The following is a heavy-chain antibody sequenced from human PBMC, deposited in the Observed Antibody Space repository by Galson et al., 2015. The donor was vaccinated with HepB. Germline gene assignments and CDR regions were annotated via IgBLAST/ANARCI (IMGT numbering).Heavy chain of an antibody. Sequence: SLRLSCAASGFTFGDYAMSWVRQAPGKGLEWVGFIRSKAYGGTTEYAASVKGRFTISRDDSKSIAYLQMNSLKTEDTAVYYCTTSVLLWFGETPYFDYWGQGTLVTVSS. J-gene: IGHJ4*02. D-gene: IGHD3-10*01. CDR2: IRSKAYGGTT. CDR3: TTSVLLWFGETPYFDY. CDR1: GFTFGDYA. V-gene: IGHV3-49*04.